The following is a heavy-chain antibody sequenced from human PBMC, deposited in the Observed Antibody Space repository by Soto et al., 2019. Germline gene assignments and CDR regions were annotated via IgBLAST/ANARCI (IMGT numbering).Heavy chain of an antibody. Sequence: EVQLLESGGGLVQSGGSLRLSCAASGFTFSSYAMSWVRQAPGKGLEWVSAIGGSGGTTYYADSVKGRFTISRDNSKNTLYLQMNSLRAEDTAVYYCAKFRGYGSGSYYFDYWGQGTLVTVSS. V-gene: IGHV3-23*01. CDR2: IGGSGGTT. CDR1: GFTFSSYA. J-gene: IGHJ4*02. CDR3: AKFRGYGSGSYYFDY. D-gene: IGHD3-10*01.